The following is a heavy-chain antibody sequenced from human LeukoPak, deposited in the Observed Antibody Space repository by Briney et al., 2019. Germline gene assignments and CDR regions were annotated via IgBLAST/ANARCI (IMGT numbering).Heavy chain of an antibody. CDR3: ARRGYSYPFDY. J-gene: IGHJ4*02. CDR2: IYPDDSDI. D-gene: IGHD5-18*01. CDR1: GYGFSNYW. V-gene: IGHV5-51*01. Sequence: GESLKISCKGSGYGFSNYWIGWVRQMPGKGLEWMGIIYPDDSDIRYSPSFQGQVTISADKSISTAYLQWGSLKASDTAMYYCARRGYSYPFDYWGQGTLVTVSS.